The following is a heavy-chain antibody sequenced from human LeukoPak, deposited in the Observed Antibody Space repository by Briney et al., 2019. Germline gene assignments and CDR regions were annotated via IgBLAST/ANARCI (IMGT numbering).Heavy chain of an antibody. CDR1: GFTFSGFY. J-gene: IGHJ4*02. CDR2: ISQDGSVQ. Sequence: GESLKISCKGSGFTFSGFYMSWVRQAPGKGLEWVASISQDGSVQLYVDSVKGRFTVSRDNSKNTVFLQMNSLRAEDTAIYHCAKDSAWIQFNDWGQGTLVTVSS. D-gene: IGHD5-18*01. CDR3: AKDSAWIQFND. V-gene: IGHV3-7*03.